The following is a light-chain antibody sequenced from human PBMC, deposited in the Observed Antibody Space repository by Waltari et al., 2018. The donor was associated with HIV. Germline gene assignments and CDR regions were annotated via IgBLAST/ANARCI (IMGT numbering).Light chain of an antibody. CDR2: WAS. CDR3: QQYYSLPPT. CDR1: RTVLYHSDNKNY. V-gene: IGKV4-1*01. Sequence: DIVMTQSPDSLAVSLGETVSINGKSSRTVLYHSDNKNYLTWYQQKPVQAPRVLISWASTRAVMVPSSIPALGVPERFSGSGSGTNFTLTISGLQEDDVAIYYCQQYYSLPPTFGGGTRVERK. J-gene: IGKJ4*01.